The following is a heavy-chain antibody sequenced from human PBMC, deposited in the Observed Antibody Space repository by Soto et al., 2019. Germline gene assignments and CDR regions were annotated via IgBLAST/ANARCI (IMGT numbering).Heavy chain of an antibody. CDR1: GCTFNHYA. Sequence: GCLRRTGTASGCTFNHYAMSWVRQAPGKGLEWVSIIIANGGTFYADSVKGRFTISRDNSKNTVYLQMSSLRVEDTAIYYCAKDYTVAADPSSVILFDYWGQGALVTVYS. CDR3: AKDYTVAADPSSVILFDY. D-gene: IGHD2-15*01. V-gene: IGHV3-23*01. J-gene: IGHJ4*02. CDR2: IIANGGT.